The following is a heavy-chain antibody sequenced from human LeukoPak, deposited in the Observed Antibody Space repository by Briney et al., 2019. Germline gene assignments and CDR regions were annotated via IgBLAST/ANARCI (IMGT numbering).Heavy chain of an antibody. J-gene: IGHJ4*02. Sequence: GGALRLSCAASGFTFSSYGMHWVRQAPGKGLEWVADISYDGSNKYYADSVKGRFTISRDNSKNTLYLEMNSLRAEDTAVYYCATQYYDILTGYADFDYWGQGTLVTVS. D-gene: IGHD3-9*01. V-gene: IGHV3-30*03. CDR3: ATQYYDILTGYADFDY. CDR2: ISYDGSNK. CDR1: GFTFSSYG.